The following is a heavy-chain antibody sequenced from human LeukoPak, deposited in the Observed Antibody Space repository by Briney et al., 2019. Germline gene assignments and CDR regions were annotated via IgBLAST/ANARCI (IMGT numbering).Heavy chain of an antibody. J-gene: IGHJ4*02. Sequence: GGSLRLSCAASGFPFSTYSMSWVRQAPGKGLEWVSSISSSSAYIYYADSVKGRFTISRDNAKNSLYLQMNSLRAEDTAVYYCARETATRFDYWGQGTLVTVSS. D-gene: IGHD6-25*01. V-gene: IGHV3-21*01. CDR3: ARETATRFDY. CDR2: ISSSSAYI. CDR1: GFPFSTYS.